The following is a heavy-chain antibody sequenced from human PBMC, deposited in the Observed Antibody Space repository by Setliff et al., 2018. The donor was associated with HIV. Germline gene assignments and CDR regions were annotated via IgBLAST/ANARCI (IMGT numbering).Heavy chain of an antibody. J-gene: IGHJ4*02. CDR2: IYYSGST. CDR3: ARDHDSSAYTYFDY. CDR1: GGSISSYY. Sequence: PSETLSLTCTVSGGSISSYYWSWIRQPPGKGLEWIGYIYYSGSTNYNPSLKSRVSISTDTSKNQFSLKLTSVTAADTAVYYCARDHDSSAYTYFDYWGQGTLVTVSS. D-gene: IGHD3-22*01. V-gene: IGHV4-59*12.